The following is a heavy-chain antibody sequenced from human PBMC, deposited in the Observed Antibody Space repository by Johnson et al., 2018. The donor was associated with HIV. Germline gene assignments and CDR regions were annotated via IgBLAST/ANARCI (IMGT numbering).Heavy chain of an antibody. CDR2: ISWNSGSI. V-gene: IGHV3-9*01. CDR1: GFTFDDYA. Sequence: LLVESGGGLVQTGRSLRLSCAVSGFTFDDYAMHWVRQAPGNGLEWVSGISWNSGSIGYADSVKGRFTISRDNAKNSLYLQMNSLRAEDTALYYCARDQTGVTTIWGQGTMVTVSS. J-gene: IGHJ3*02. D-gene: IGHD7-27*01. CDR3: ARDQTGVTTI.